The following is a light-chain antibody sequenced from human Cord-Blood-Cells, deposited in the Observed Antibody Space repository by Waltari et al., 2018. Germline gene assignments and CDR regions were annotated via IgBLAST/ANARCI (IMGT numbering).Light chain of an antibody. Sequence: QSVLTQPPSVSGAPGQRVTISCTGSSSNIGAGYDVQWYQHLPGTAPKLLIYGNSNRPSGVPDRFSCSKSGTSASLAITGLQAEDEADYYCQSYDSSLGGSVFGGGTKLTVL. V-gene: IGLV1-40*01. J-gene: IGLJ2*01. CDR1: SSNIGAGYD. CDR3: QSYDSSLGGSV. CDR2: GNS.